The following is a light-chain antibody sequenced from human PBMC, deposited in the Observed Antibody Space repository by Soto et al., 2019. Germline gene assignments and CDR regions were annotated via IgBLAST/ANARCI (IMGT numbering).Light chain of an antibody. V-gene: IGLV4-69*01. Sequence: QSVLTQSPSASASLGASVKLTCTLSSGHSTYTIAWHQQQPEKGPRYLMNLNSDGSHTKGDGIPDRFSGSSSGAERYLTISSLQSEDEADYYCQTWGTGYAVFGGGTKVTVL. CDR1: SGHSTYT. CDR2: LNSDGSH. CDR3: QTWGTGYAV. J-gene: IGLJ2*01.